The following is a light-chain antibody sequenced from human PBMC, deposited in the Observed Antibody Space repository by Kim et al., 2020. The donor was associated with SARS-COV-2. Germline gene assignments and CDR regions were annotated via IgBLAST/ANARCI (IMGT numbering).Light chain of an antibody. V-gene: IGKV3-15*01. CDR3: HQYNNCPMT. CDR2: GAS. Sequence: EIVMTQSPATLSVSPGERATLSCRASQSFSSNLAWYQQKPGQAPRLLIYGASTRATGIPARFSGSGSGTEFTLTISSLQSEDFTVYYCHQYNNCPMTFGQGTKLEI. CDR1: QSFSSN. J-gene: IGKJ2*01.